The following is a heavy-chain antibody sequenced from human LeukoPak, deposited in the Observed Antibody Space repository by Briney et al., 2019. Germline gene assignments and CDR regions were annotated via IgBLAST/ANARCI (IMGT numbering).Heavy chain of an antibody. CDR1: GYSISSGYY. D-gene: IGHD2-8*01. CDR3: ARAVLATKSEHWFDS. J-gene: IGHJ5*01. V-gene: IGHV4-61*01. Sequence: SETLSLTCTVSGYSISSGYYWGWIRQPPGKGLEWIGYIYYTGSTNYNSSLKSRVTISVDTSKNQFSLNLSSVTAADTAMYYCARAVLATKSEHWFDSWGQGTLVTVSS. CDR2: IYYTGST.